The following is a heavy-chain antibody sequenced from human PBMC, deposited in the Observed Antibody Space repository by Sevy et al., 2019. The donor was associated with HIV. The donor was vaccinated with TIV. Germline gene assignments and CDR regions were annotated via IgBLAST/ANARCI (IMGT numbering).Heavy chain of an antibody. CDR2: IIPIFGTA. CDR1: GGTFSNYA. V-gene: IGHV1-69*13. D-gene: IGHD2-8*01. Sequence: ASVKVSCKASGGTFSNYAFCWVRQGPGQGLEWMGGIIPIFGTANYAQKFQGRVTITADEFTSTVYMELSSLRSEDTAIYYCSRLGLRPDIVQRPATVGYYRLDVWGQGTTVTVSS. CDR3: SRLGLRPDIVQRPATVGYYRLDV. J-gene: IGHJ6*02.